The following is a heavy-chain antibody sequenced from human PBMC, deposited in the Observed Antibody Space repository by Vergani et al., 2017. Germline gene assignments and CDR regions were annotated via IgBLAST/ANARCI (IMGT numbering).Heavy chain of an antibody. CDR3: ARAREDYGGNSGLDY. CDR2: INPNSGGT. CDR1: GYTFTGYY. Sequence: QVQLVQSGAEVKKPGASVKVSCKASGYTFTGYYMHWVRQAPGQGLEWMGWINPNSGGTNYAQKFQGRVTMTRDTSISTAYMELNSLRAEDTAVYYCARAREDYGGNSGLDYWGQGTLVTVSS. J-gene: IGHJ4*02. V-gene: IGHV1-2*02. D-gene: IGHD4-23*01.